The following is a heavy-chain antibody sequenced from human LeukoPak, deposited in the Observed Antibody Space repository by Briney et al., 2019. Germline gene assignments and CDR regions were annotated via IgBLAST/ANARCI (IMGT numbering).Heavy chain of an antibody. CDR2: MNPNSGNT. CDR1: GYTFTSYD. V-gene: IGHV1-8*03. J-gene: IGHJ6*03. D-gene: IGHD1-1*01. Sequence: ASVKVSCKASGYTFTSYDINWVRQATGQGLEWMGWMNPNSGNTGYAQKFQGRVTITRNTSISTAYMELSSLRSEDTAVYYCARTTDPGKNYYCYMDVWGKGTTVTVSS. CDR3: ARTTDPGKNYYCYMDV.